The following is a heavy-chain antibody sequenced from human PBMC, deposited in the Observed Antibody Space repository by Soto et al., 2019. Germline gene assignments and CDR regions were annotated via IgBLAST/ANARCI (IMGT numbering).Heavy chain of an antibody. Sequence: SETLSLTCAVYGGSFSGYYWSWIRQPPGKGLEWIGEINHSGSTNYNPSLKSRVTISVDTSKNQFSLKLSSVTAADTAVYYCARAPSIAAHAFDIWGQGTMVTVSS. CDR2: INHSGST. V-gene: IGHV4-34*01. CDR1: GGSFSGYY. CDR3: ARAPSIAAHAFDI. D-gene: IGHD6-6*01. J-gene: IGHJ3*02.